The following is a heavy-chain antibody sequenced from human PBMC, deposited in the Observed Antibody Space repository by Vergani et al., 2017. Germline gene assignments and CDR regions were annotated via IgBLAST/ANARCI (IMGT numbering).Heavy chain of an antibody. Sequence: QVQLQQWGAGLLKPSETLSLTCAVYGGSFSGYYWSWIRQPPGKGLEWIGEINHSGSTNYNPSLKSRVTISVDPSKNQFSLKLSSVTAADTAVYYCAGVLERPGYYFDYWGQGTLVTVSS. V-gene: IGHV4-34*01. CDR1: GGSFSGYY. CDR2: INHSGST. CDR3: AGVLERPGYYFDY. D-gene: IGHD1-1*01. J-gene: IGHJ4*02.